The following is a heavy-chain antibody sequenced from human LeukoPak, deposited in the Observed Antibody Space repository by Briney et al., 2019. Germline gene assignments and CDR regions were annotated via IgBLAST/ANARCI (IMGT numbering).Heavy chain of an antibody. CDR1: GYTLTELS. CDR2: FDPEDGET. J-gene: IGHJ5*02. CDR3: ATELRFLDSFDP. Sequence: APVKVSCKVSGYTLTELSMHWVRQAPGKGLEWMGGFDPEDGETIYAQKFQGRVTMTEDTSTDTAYMELSSLRSEDTAVYYCATELRFLDSFDPWGQGTLVTVSS. D-gene: IGHD3-3*01. V-gene: IGHV1-24*01.